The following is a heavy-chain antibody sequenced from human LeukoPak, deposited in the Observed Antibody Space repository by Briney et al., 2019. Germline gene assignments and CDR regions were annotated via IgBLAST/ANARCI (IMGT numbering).Heavy chain of an antibody. CDR1: LFTFSSYA. Sequence: PGGSLRLSCAASLFTFSSYAMTWVRQAPGKGLEWVSAISGSGGSTYYADSVKGRFTISRDNSKNTLYLQMNSLRAEDTAVYYCAKHSGSYYVSAFDIWGQGTMVTVSS. J-gene: IGHJ3*02. V-gene: IGHV3-23*01. CDR2: ISGSGGST. CDR3: AKHSGSYYVSAFDI. D-gene: IGHD1-26*01.